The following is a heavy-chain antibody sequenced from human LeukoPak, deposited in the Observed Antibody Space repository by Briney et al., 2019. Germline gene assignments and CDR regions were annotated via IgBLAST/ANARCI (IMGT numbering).Heavy chain of an antibody. CDR2: VSPYNGNT. D-gene: IGHD3-10*01. CDR1: GYTFTDYD. J-gene: IGHJ4*02. V-gene: IGHV1-18*01. CDR3: ARNGRVRRVVKDLFEY. Sequence: ASGRVSCKTSGYTFTDYDITWVRQAPGQGLEWMGGVSPYNGNTYYSQRFQDRVIITKDTSTGTAYMDLRDLRTDDTAMYYCARNGRVRRVVKDLFEYWGQGTLVAVSS.